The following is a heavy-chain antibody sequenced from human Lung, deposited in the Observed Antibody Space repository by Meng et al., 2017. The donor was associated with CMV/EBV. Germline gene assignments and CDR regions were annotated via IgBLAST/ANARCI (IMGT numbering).Heavy chain of an antibody. J-gene: IGHJ4*02. Sequence: SGFTLSSDAMHWVRQATGKGLEWVAVISYDGSNKYYADSVKGRFTISRDNSKNTLYLQMNSLRAEDTAVYYCARDGEYSSLREAVDYWGQGTLVTVSS. CDR2: ISYDGSNK. D-gene: IGHD6-6*01. CDR1: GFTLSSDA. CDR3: ARDGEYSSLREAVDY. V-gene: IGHV3-30*04.